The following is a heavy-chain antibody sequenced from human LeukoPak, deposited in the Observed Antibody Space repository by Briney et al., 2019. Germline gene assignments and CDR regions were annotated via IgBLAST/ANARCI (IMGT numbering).Heavy chain of an antibody. J-gene: IGHJ5*02. D-gene: IGHD3/OR15-3a*01. CDR1: GYTLTELS. CDR3: TTVGLGTTPFPRLGWGFDP. CDR2: LDPEDGET. V-gene: IGHV1-24*01. Sequence: ASVKVSCKVSGYTLTELSVHWVRQAPGKGLEWMGGLDPEDGETIYAQKLQGRVTMTEDTSTDTAYMELSSLRSEDTAMYYCTTVGLGTTPFPRLGWGFDPWGQGTLVTVSS.